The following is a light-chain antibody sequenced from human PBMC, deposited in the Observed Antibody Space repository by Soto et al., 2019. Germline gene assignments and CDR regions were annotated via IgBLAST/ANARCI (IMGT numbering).Light chain of an antibody. V-gene: IGKV1-39*01. CDR3: QQSFSTPT. CDR1: QRINIY. CDR2: SAS. J-gene: IGKJ5*01. Sequence: DIQMTQSPSSLSTSIGDRVTITCRASQRINIYLNWYRQKPGKAPELLIYSASNLQSGVPSRFSGSGPGTDFTLTISGLQSEDFATYYCQQSFSTPTFGQGTRLEF.